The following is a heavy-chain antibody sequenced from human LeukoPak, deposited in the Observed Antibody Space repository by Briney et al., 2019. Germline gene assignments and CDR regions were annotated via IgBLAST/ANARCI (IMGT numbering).Heavy chain of an antibody. CDR2: VTGSGSST. V-gene: IGHV3-23*01. Sequence: PGGSLRLSCAASGFTFSSYAMSWVRQAPGKGLEWVSAVTGSGSSTYYADSVKGQFTISRDNSKKMLYLQMNSLRAEDTAVYYCAKPGKYCSSTSCYTHFDYWGQGTLVTVSS. CDR3: AKPGKYCSSTSCYTHFDY. D-gene: IGHD2-2*02. J-gene: IGHJ4*02. CDR1: GFTFSSYA.